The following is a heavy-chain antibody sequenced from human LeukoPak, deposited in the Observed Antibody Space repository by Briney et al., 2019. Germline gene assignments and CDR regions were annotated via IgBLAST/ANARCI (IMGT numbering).Heavy chain of an antibody. CDR3: ARVRYFDWLPSRYYYYYMDV. Sequence: VASVKVSCKASGGTFSSYAISWVRQAPGQGLEWMGGIIPIFGTANYAQKFQGRVTITTDESTSTAYMELSSLRSEDTAVSYCARVRYFDWLPSRYYYYYMDVWGKGTTVTVSS. CDR2: IIPIFGTA. J-gene: IGHJ6*03. V-gene: IGHV1-69*05. CDR1: GGTFSSYA. D-gene: IGHD3-9*01.